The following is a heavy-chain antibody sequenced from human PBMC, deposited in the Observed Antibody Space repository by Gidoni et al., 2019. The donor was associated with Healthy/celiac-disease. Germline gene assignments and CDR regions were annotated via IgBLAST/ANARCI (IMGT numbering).Heavy chain of an antibody. V-gene: IGHV1-69*06. CDR2: IIPIFGTA. CDR1: GGTFSSYA. Sequence: QVQLVQSGAEVKKPGSSVRVSCKASGGTFSSYASSWVRQAPGQGLECMGGIIPIFGTANYAQKFQGRFTITADKSTSTAYMELSSLRSEDTAVYYCASGYYDSSGYSAGYFDLWGRGTLGTVSS. CDR3: ASGYYDSSGYSAGYFDL. J-gene: IGHJ2*01. D-gene: IGHD3-22*01.